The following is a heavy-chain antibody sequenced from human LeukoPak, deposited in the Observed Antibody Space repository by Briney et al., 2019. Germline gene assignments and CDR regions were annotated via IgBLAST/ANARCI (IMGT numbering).Heavy chain of an antibody. V-gene: IGHV3-49*04. J-gene: IGHJ6*02. CDR1: GFTFGDYA. CDR2: IRSKAYGGTT. D-gene: IGHD3-10*01. Sequence: GGSLRLSCTASGFTFGDYAMRWVRQAPGKGLEWVGFIRSKAYGGTTEYAASVKGRFTISRDDSKSIAYLQMNSLKTEDTAVYYCTRDHFSGNYYYGMDVWGQGTTVTVSS. CDR3: TRDHFSGNYYYGMDV.